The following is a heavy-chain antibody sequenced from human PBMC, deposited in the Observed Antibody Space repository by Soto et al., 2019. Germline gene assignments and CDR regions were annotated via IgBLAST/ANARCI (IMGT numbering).Heavy chain of an antibody. CDR3: ARVVGQLVGRGNCFDP. V-gene: IGHV4-59*01. CDR2: IYYSGST. J-gene: IGHJ5*02. CDR1: GGSISSYY. D-gene: IGHD6-6*01. Sequence: SETLSLTCTVSGGSISSYYWSWIRQPPGKGLEWIGYIYYSGSTNYNPSLKSRVTTSVDTSKNQFSLKLSSVTAADTAVYYCARVVGQLVGRGNCFDPWGQGTLVTVSS.